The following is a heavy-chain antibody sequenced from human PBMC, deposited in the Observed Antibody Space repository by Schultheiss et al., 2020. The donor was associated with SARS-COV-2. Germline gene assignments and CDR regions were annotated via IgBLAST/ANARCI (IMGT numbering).Heavy chain of an antibody. CDR2: IYYSGST. CDR1: GDSISSTTFY. V-gene: IGHV4-61*05. CDR3: ARGGGSYLYWFDP. J-gene: IGHJ5*02. D-gene: IGHD1-26*01. Sequence: SETLSLTCTVSGDSISSTTFYWGWIRQPPGKGLEWIGYIYYSGSTNYNPSLKSRVTISVDTSKNQFSLKLSSVTAADTAVYYCARGGGSYLYWFDPWGQGTLVTVSS.